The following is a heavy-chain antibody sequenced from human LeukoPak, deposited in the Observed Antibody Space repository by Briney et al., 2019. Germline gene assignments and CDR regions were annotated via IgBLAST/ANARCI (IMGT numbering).Heavy chain of an antibody. D-gene: IGHD6-19*01. CDR1: GFTFSNYA. V-gene: IGHV3-23*01. CDR3: AKGSGSGWYGWFAP. J-gene: IGHJ5*02. Sequence: QPGESLRLSCAASGFTFSNYAMSWVRQAPGKGLEWVSSIDASGGATYYADSVEGRFTISRDNSKNTFYLQMNSLRAEDTAVYSCAKGSGSGWYGWFAPWGQGTLVTVSS. CDR2: IDASGGAT.